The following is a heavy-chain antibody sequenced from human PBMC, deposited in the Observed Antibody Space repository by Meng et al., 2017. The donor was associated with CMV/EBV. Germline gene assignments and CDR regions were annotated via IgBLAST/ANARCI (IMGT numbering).Heavy chain of an antibody. Sequence: ESGPGLGNPSDTLYLTCTFSGGSISRSYWGWIRQPAGKGLEWIGRIYTSGSTNYNPSLKSRVTMSVETSKNQFSLKLSSVTAADTAVYYCAKSSEQNWNYGGWYFDLWGRGTLVTVSS. V-gene: IGHV4-4*07. D-gene: IGHD1-7*01. CDR3: AKSSEQNWNYGGWYFDL. CDR1: GGSISRSY. J-gene: IGHJ2*01. CDR2: IYTSGST.